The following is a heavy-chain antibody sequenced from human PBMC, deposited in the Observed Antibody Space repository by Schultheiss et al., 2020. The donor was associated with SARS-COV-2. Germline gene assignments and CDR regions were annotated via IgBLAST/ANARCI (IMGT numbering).Heavy chain of an antibody. D-gene: IGHD4-23*01. J-gene: IGHJ4*02. V-gene: IGHV3-66*02. CDR3: ARGWDYGGNSGEDY. Sequence: GGSLRLSCAASGFTFSDYYMSWVRQAPGKGLEWVSVIYSGGSTYYADSVKGRFTISRDNSKNTLYLQMNSLIAEDTAVYYCARGWDYGGNSGEDYWGQGTLVTVSS. CDR2: IYSGGST. CDR1: GFTFSDYY.